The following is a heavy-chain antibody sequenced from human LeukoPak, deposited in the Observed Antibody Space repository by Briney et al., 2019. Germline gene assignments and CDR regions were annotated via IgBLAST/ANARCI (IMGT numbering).Heavy chain of an antibody. J-gene: IGHJ4*02. D-gene: IGHD3-16*02. CDR1: GGSISSSNYY. V-gene: IGHV4-39*07. CDR3: ASPGNWGSYRPFDY. Sequence: TSETLSLTCSVSGGSISSSNYYWGWIRQPPGKGLEWIGTIYYSGSAYYNPSLKSRVTISVDTSKNQFSLKLSSVTAADTAVYYCASPGNWGSYRPFDYWGQGALVTVSS. CDR2: IYYSGSA.